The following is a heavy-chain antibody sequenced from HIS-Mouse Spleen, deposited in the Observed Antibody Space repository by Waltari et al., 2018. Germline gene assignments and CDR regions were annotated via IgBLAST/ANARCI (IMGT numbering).Heavy chain of an antibody. D-gene: IGHD3-22*01. CDR1: GFTFSSYA. Sequence: EVQLLESGGGLVQPGGSLRLSCAASGFTFSSYAISWVRQAPGKGLEWVSAISGSGGSTYYADSVKGRFTISRDNSKNTLYLQMNSLRAEDTAVYYCANGRLYYDSSGSSPFDYWGQGTLVTVSS. CDR2: ISGSGGST. CDR3: ANGRLYYDSSGSSPFDY. V-gene: IGHV3-23*01. J-gene: IGHJ4*02.